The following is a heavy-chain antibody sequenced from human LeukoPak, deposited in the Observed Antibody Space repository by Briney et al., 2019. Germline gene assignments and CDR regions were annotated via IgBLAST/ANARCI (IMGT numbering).Heavy chain of an antibody. CDR2: ISSGGVTI. V-gene: IGHV3-48*03. CDR3: ARDDSDIVTGYYSMYFYGVDV. Sequence: GGSLRLSCEASGFTFSSYEMNWVRQAPGKGLEWISYISSGGVTIYYADSVRGRFTVSRDNTKNSLFLQMNSLRAEDTAVYFCARDDSDIVTGYYSMYFYGVDVWGQGTAVTVSS. CDR1: GFTFSSYE. D-gene: IGHD3-9*01. J-gene: IGHJ6*02.